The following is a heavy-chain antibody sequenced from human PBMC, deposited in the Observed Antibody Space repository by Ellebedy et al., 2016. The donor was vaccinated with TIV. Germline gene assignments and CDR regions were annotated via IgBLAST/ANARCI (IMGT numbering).Heavy chain of an antibody. CDR3: ARDRSGTYFAHDY. Sequence: SETLSLTCTVSGGSITSGAYYWSWIRQHPGKGLEWIGNIYDSGSTYYNPSLKSRVTISVDTSKNQLSLKLKSGTTADTAIYYCARDRSGTYFAHDYWGQGILVTVST. V-gene: IGHV4-31*03. CDR2: IYDSGST. CDR1: GGSITSGAYY. J-gene: IGHJ4*02. D-gene: IGHD1-26*01.